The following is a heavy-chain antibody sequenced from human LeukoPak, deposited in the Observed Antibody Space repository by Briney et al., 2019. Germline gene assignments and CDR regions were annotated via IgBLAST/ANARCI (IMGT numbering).Heavy chain of an antibody. Sequence: ASVKVSCKASGYTFTGYYMHWVRQAPGQWLEWMGWINPNSGGTNYAQKFQGRVTMTRDTSISTAYMELSRLRSDDTAVYYCARDRYGSGSYNDYWGQGTLVTVSS. CDR3: ARDRYGSGSYNDY. J-gene: IGHJ4*02. D-gene: IGHD3-10*01. CDR1: GYTFTGYY. V-gene: IGHV1-2*02. CDR2: INPNSGGT.